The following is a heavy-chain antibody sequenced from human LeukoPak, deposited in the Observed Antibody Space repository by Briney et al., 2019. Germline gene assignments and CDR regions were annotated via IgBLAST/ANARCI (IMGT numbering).Heavy chain of an antibody. CDR3: ARVPRGAAPSGYFDY. CDR1: GGSIGSYY. Sequence: SETLSLTCTVSGGSIGSYYWSWIRQPPGEGLEWIGYIYYSGSTNYNPSLKSRVTISVDTSKNQFSLKLSSVTAADTAVYYCARVPRGAAPSGYFDYWGQGTLVTVSS. D-gene: IGHD3-3*01. J-gene: IGHJ4*02. CDR2: IYYSGST. V-gene: IGHV4-59*01.